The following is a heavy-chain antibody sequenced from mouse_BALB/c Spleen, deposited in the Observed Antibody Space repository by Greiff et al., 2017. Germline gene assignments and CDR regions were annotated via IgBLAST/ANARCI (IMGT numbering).Heavy chain of an antibody. CDR1: GFTFSSYG. D-gene: IGHD1-1*01. Sequence: EVHLVESGGDLVKPGGSLKLSCAASGFTFSSYGMSWVRQTPDKRLEWVATISSGGSYTYYPDSVKGRFTISRDNAKNTLYLQMSSVKSEDTAMYYCARRGSSYYAMDYWGQGTSVTVSS. CDR2: ISSGGSYT. J-gene: IGHJ4*01. CDR3: ARRGSSYYAMDY. V-gene: IGHV5-6*01.